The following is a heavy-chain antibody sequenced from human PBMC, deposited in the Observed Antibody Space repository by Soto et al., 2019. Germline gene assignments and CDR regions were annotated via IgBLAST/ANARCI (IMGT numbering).Heavy chain of an antibody. CDR2: IKQDGSET. CDR3: ARDSYYDSSARPRFDY. CDR1: GFTFGSSW. J-gene: IGHJ4*02. D-gene: IGHD3-22*01. V-gene: IGHV3-7*01. Sequence: GGSLRLSCAASGFTFGSSWMTWVRQAPGKGLEWVAKIKQDGSETYYLDSVKGRFSISRDNAKNTLYLQMNSLRAEDTAVYYCARDSYYDSSARPRFDYWGQGTLVTVSS.